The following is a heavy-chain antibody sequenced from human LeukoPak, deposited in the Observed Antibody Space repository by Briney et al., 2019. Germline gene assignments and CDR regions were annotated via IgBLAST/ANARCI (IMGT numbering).Heavy chain of an antibody. Sequence: GGSLRLSCAASGFTFRSYGMLWVRQAPGKGLEWVAVIWYDGSNKYYADSVKGRFTISRDNSKNTLYLQMNSLRAEDTAVYYCHLGGYSGSRHLFDFWGQGTLVTVSS. J-gene: IGHJ4*02. V-gene: IGHV3-33*01. CDR3: HLGGYSGSRHLFDF. D-gene: IGHD1-26*01. CDR2: IWYDGSNK. CDR1: GFTFRSYG.